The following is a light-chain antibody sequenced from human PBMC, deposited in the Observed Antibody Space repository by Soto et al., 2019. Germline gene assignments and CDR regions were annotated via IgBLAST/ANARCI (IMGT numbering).Light chain of an antibody. CDR1: SSNIGNNY. CDR2: DNN. V-gene: IGLV1-51*01. Sequence: QSVLTQPPSVSAAPGQKVTISCSGSSSNIGNNYVSWYQQLPGTAPKLLIYDNNKRPSGIPDRFSGSKSGTSATLGIXGLXXGDEADYYCGTWDSSLSAVVFGG. CDR3: GTWDSSLSAVV. J-gene: IGLJ2*01.